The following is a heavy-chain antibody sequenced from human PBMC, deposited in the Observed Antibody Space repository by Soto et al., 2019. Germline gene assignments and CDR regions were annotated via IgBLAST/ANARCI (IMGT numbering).Heavy chain of an antibody. J-gene: IGHJ5*02. D-gene: IGHD2-15*01. CDR3: ARNGCPRDYNLFDP. CDR2: ISYSGST. CDR1: GGSISSYY. V-gene: IGHV4-59*01. Sequence: SETLSLTCTVSGGSISSYYWSWIRQPPGKGLEWIGYISYSGSTNYNPSLKSRVTISVDTSKNQFSLKLSSVTAADTAMYYCARNGCPRDYNLFDPCGQGTLVTVSS.